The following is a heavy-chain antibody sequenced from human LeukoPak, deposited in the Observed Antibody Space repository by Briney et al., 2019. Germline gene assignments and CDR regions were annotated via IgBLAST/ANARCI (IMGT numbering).Heavy chain of an antibody. V-gene: IGHV4-34*01. CDR2: INHSGSI. J-gene: IGHJ4*02. Sequence: SETLSLTCAVYGGSFSGYYWSWIRQPPGKGLEWIGEINHSGSINYNPSLKSRVTISVDTSKNQFSLKLSSVTAADTAVYYCARLYGDHRDYWGQGTLVTVSS. D-gene: IGHD4-17*01. CDR3: ARLYGDHRDY. CDR1: GGSFSGYY.